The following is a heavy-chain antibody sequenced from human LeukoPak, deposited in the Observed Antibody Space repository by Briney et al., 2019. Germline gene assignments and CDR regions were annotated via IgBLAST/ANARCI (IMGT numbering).Heavy chain of an antibody. CDR1: GFTFSHYG. J-gene: IGHJ4*02. V-gene: IGHV3-48*01. Sequence: GGSLRLSCAASGFTFSHYGMNWVRQAPGKGLEWVSYISSSSSSTIYYADSVKGRFTISRDNAKNSLYLQMDSLRAEDTAVYYCARDAGYYYDSSGSMNPLDYWGQGTLVTVSS. CDR3: ARDAGYYYDSSGSMNPLDY. D-gene: IGHD3-22*01. CDR2: ISSSSSSTI.